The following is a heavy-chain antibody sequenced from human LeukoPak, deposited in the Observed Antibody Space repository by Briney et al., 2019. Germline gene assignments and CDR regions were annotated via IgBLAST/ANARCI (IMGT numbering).Heavy chain of an antibody. CDR1: GGSISSGDYY. Sequence: SETLSLTCTVSGGSISSGDYYWSWIRQPPGKGLEWIGYIYYSGSTYYNPSLKSRVTISVDTSKNQFSLKLSSVTVADTAVYYCAREEFYYGSGSYYYYGMDVWGKGTTVTVSS. CDR2: IYYSGST. J-gene: IGHJ6*04. D-gene: IGHD3-10*01. V-gene: IGHV4-30-4*01. CDR3: AREEFYYGSGSYYYYGMDV.